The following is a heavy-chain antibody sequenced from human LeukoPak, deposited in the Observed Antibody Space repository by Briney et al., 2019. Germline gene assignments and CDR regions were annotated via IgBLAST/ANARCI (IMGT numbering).Heavy chain of an antibody. CDR2: IIPIFGTA. V-gene: IGHV1-69*13. Sequence: ASVKVSCKASGGTFSSYAISWVRQAPGQGLEWMGGIIPIFGTANYAQKFQGRVTITADESTSTAYMELSSLRSEDTAVYYCARSVKVGATIGPFDYWGQGTLVTVSS. CDR1: GGTFSSYA. CDR3: ARSVKVGATIGPFDY. J-gene: IGHJ4*02. D-gene: IGHD1-26*01.